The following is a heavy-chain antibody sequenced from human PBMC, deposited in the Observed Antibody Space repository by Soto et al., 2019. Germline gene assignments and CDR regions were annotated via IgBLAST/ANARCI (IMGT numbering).Heavy chain of an antibody. Sequence: GGSLRLSCAASGFTFTSYSMNWVRQAPGQGLEWVSYITSKSTTIKYADSVKGRFTVSRDNAKNSLYLQLNSLRDEDTAVYYCARDGPYSSGSHNWFDPWGQGTLVTVSS. V-gene: IGHV3-48*02. J-gene: IGHJ5*02. CDR2: ITSKSTTI. D-gene: IGHD6-19*01. CDR3: ARDGPYSSGSHNWFDP. CDR1: GFTFTSYS.